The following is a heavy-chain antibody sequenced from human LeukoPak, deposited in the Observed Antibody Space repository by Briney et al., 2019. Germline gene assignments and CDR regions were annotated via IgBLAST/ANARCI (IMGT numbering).Heavy chain of an antibody. CDR3: ARTTYYDFWSGYPHYYYYMDV. CDR1: GYTFTSYA. V-gene: IGHV7-4-1*02. J-gene: IGHJ6*03. Sequence: XASVTVSCKASGYTFTSYAMNWVRQAPGQGLEWMGWINTNTGNPTYAQGFTGRFVFSLDTSVSTAYLQISSLKAEDTAVYYCARTTYYDFWSGYPHYYYYMDVWGKGTTVTVSS. D-gene: IGHD3-3*01. CDR2: INTNTGNP.